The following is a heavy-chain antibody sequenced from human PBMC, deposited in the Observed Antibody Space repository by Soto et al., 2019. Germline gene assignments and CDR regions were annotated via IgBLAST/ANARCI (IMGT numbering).Heavy chain of an antibody. CDR2: VYPGDSDT. J-gene: IGHJ4*02. D-gene: IGHD1-26*01. CDR3: ARVEVGCSSSLLWEPRFHD. Sequence: GESLKISCQTSGYSFPIYWIAWLRQMAWKGLEWMGIVYPGDSDTKYSPSFQGHVTISGHTSISTAYLQWSSLKASDTAMYYCARVEVGCSSSLLWEPRFHDSGQGTLVTVSS. CDR1: GYSFPIYW. V-gene: IGHV5-51*01.